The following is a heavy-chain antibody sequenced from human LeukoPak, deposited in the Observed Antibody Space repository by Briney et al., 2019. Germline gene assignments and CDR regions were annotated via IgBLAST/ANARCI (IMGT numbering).Heavy chain of an antibody. J-gene: IGHJ3*02. CDR2: IYTSGST. V-gene: IGHV4-4*07. D-gene: IGHD3-22*01. Sequence: NPSEPLSLTCTVSGGSISSYYWSWIRQPAGKGLEWIGRIYTSGSTNYNPSLKSRVTMSVDTSKNQFSLKLSSVTAADTAVYYCAITYYYDSSGYYYDKCAFDIWGQGTMVTVSS. CDR1: GGSISSYY. CDR3: AITYYYDSSGYYYDKCAFDI.